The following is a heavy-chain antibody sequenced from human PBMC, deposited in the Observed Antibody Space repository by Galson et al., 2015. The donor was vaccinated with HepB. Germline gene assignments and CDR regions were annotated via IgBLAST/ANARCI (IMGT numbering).Heavy chain of an antibody. Sequence: QSGAEVKKPGESLRISCKGSGYSFTSYWIRWVRQMPGKGLEWMGRIDPSDSYTNYSPSFQGHVTISADKSISTAYLQWSSLKASDTAMYYCARQSYYDSSGYPARHNWFDPWGQGTLVTVSS. CDR1: GYSFTSYW. D-gene: IGHD3-22*01. J-gene: IGHJ5*02. V-gene: IGHV5-10-1*01. CDR3: ARQSYYDSSGYPARHNWFDP. CDR2: IDPSDSYT.